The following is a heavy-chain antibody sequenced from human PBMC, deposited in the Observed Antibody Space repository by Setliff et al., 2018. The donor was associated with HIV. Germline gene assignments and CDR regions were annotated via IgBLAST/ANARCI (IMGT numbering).Heavy chain of an antibody. J-gene: IGHJ6*03. D-gene: IGHD6-13*01. V-gene: IGHV3-23*01. CDR2: ISGSGGTT. CDR1: GFTFSSYA. Sequence: PGGSLRLSCAASGFTFSSYAMSWVRQAPGKGLEWVSVISGSGGTTYYADSVKGRFTISRDNSKNTVFLQMNSLRAEDTAVYYCAREGSSWPYYYYYMDVWGKGTTVTVSS. CDR3: AREGSSWPYYYYYMDV.